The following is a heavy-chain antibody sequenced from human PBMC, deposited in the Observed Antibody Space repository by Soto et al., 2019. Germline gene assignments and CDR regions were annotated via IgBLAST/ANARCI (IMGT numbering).Heavy chain of an antibody. D-gene: IGHD1-7*01. CDR2: IYSNGNP. Sequence: ASETLSLTCTVSGASIINGSQYWSWIRQHPGKGLEWIGHIYSNGNPYYTPSLKSRLAISLDASKNQFSLKMTSVTAADTAVDYCARDSSSWNYLVWGQGTLVTVSS. CDR3: ARDSSSWNYLV. CDR1: GASIINGSQY. J-gene: IGHJ4*02. V-gene: IGHV4-31*03.